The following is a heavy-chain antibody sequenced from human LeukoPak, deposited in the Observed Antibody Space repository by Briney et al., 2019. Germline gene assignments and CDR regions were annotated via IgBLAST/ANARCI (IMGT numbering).Heavy chain of an antibody. CDR2: ISSSSSTI. CDR1: GFTFSSYS. Sequence: GGSLRLSCAASGFTFSSYSMNWVRQAPGKGLEWVSYISSSSSTIYYADSVKGRFTISRDNAKNSLYLQMNSLRAEDTAVYYWLPRTDIVVVPAATNNWFGPWGQGTLVTVSS. D-gene: IGHD2-2*01. CDR3: LPRTDIVVVPAATNNWFGP. V-gene: IGHV3-48*04. J-gene: IGHJ5*02.